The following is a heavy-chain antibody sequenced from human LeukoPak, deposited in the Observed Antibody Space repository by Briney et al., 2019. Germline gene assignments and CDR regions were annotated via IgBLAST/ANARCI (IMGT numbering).Heavy chain of an antibody. CDR2: ISTSSSYI. V-gene: IGHV3-21*01. D-gene: IGHD5-12*01. CDR3: ARGPSGYHNT. CDR1: GFKFSTYS. J-gene: IGHJ4*02. Sequence: GGSLRLSCAASGFKFSTYSMNWVRQAPGKGLEWVSSISTSSSYIYYADSVKGRFTISRDNAKNSLFLQMNSLRAEDTAVYYCARGPSGYHNTGGQGTLVTVSS.